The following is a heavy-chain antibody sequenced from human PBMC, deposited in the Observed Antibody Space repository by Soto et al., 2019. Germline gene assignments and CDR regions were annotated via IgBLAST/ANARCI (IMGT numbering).Heavy chain of an antibody. CDR1: GYTFTSYD. CDR3: ATRIAAAGTGVDS. D-gene: IGHD6-13*01. Sequence: ASVKVSCKASGYTFTSYDINWVQQATGQGLERKGWMNPNIGNTGYVQKFQGRVTMTSNTSISTAYMELSSLRSDDTAVYYCATRIAAAGTGVDSWGQGTLVTVSS. V-gene: IGHV1-8*01. J-gene: IGHJ5*01. CDR2: MNPNIGNT.